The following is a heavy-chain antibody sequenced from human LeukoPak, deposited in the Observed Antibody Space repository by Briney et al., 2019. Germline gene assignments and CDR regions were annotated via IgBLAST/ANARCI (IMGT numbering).Heavy chain of an antibody. V-gene: IGHV4-4*09. J-gene: IGHJ2*01. CDR2: IYTSGGT. Sequence: PSETLSLTCTVSGYSITSGYDWGWIRQPPGKGLEWIGYIYTSGGTNYIPSLKGRVTISIDTSKNQFSLKLSSVTAADSAVYYCARHPPGYDSSGYREQYWYFDLWGRGTLVTVSS. CDR1: GYSITSGYD. D-gene: IGHD3-22*01. CDR3: ARHPPGYDSSGYREQYWYFDL.